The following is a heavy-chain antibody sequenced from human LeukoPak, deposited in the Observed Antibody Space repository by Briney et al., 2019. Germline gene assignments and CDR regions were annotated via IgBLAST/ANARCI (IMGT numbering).Heavy chain of an antibody. CDR2: VKGDGIST. Sequence: SGGSLRLSCAASGFTFSDLWMHWVRQAPGRGLVWVSRVKGDGISTLYADLVEGRFTISRDNARNTLYLQMNSLRADDTALYYCATGPYNAFEMWGQGTMVTVSS. V-gene: IGHV3-74*01. J-gene: IGHJ3*02. D-gene: IGHD2-2*02. CDR3: ATGPYNAFEM. CDR1: GFTFSDLW.